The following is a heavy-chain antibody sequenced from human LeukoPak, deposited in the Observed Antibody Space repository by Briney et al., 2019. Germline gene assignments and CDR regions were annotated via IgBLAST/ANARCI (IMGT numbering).Heavy chain of an antibody. CDR1: GFTFSNYE. CDR3: ARVGVGTVTTWDY. D-gene: IGHD4-17*01. J-gene: IGHJ4*02. V-gene: IGHV3-48*03. Sequence: GGSLRLSCAASGFTFSNYEMNWVRHAPGKGLEWVSYISLSGTTIYYADSVKGRFTISRDTAKNPLYLQMNSLRAEDTAVYYCARVGVGTVTTWDYWGQGTLVTVSS. CDR2: ISLSGTTI.